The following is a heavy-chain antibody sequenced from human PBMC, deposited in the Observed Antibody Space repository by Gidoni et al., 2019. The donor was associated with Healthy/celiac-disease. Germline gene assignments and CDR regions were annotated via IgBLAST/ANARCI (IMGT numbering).Heavy chain of an antibody. CDR3: ARDGEGELKVVVVAATPYYFDY. CDR2: IWYDGSNK. D-gene: IGHD2-15*01. CDR1: GFTFSSYG. Sequence: QVQLVESGGGVVQPGRSLRLSCAASGFTFSSYGMHWVRQAPGKGLEWVAVIWYDGSNKYYADSVKGRFTISRDNSKNTLYLQMNSLRAEDTAVYYCARDGEGELKVVVVAATPYYFDYWGQGTLVTVSS. V-gene: IGHV3-33*01. J-gene: IGHJ4*02.